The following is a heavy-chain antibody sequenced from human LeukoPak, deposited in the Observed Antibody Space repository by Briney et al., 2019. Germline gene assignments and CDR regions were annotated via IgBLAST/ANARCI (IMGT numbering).Heavy chain of an antibody. CDR1: GFTFSSYS. CDR3: TRDLLAGDYSGSGNLGY. CDR2: IRSKAYGGTT. J-gene: IGHJ4*02. Sequence: GGSLRLSCAASGFTFSSYSMNWVRQAPGRGLEWVGFIRSKAYGGTTENAASVKGRFTISRDDSKSIAYLQMNSLKTEDTAVYYCTRDLLAGDYSGSGNLGYWGQGTLVTVSS. V-gene: IGHV3-49*04. D-gene: IGHD3-10*01.